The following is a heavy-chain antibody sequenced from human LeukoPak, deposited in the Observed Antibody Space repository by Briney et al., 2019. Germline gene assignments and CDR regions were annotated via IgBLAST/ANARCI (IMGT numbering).Heavy chain of an antibody. Sequence: GRSLRLSCAASGFTFSSYGMHWVRQAPGKGLEWVAVISYDGSNKYYADSVKGRFTISRDNSRSTLYLQLNSLRADDTALYYCAKARLYCSSGTCSDHPATLTGMDVWGQGTTVTVSS. D-gene: IGHD2-15*01. CDR3: AKARLYCSSGTCSDHPATLTGMDV. J-gene: IGHJ6*02. V-gene: IGHV3-30*18. CDR2: ISYDGSNK. CDR1: GFTFSSYG.